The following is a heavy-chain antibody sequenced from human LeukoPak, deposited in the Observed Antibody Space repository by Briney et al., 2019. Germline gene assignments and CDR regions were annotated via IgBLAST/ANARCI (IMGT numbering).Heavy chain of an antibody. D-gene: IGHD5-18*01. CDR1: GYTFTSYG. J-gene: IGHJ4*02. Sequence: ASVKVSCKASGYTFTSYGISWVRQAPGQGLEWMGWISAYNGNTNYAQKFQGRVTITADESTSTAYTELSSLRSEDTAVYYCARDSEGYSYGTGGLDYWGQGTLVTVSS. CDR2: ISAYNGNT. V-gene: IGHV1-18*01. CDR3: ARDSEGYSYGTGGLDY.